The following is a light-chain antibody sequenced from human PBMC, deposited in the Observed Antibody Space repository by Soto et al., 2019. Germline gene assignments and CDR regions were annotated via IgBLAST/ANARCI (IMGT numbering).Light chain of an antibody. CDR3: QSYDSSLSGSIV. J-gene: IGLJ1*01. CDR1: SSNIGAGYD. CDR2: GNS. Sequence: QSVLTQPPSVSGAPGQRVTISCTGSSSNIGAGYDVHWYRQLPGTAPKLLIYGNSNRPSGVPDRFSGSKSGTSASLAITGLQAEDEADYYCQSYDSSLSGSIVFGTGTKVTVL. V-gene: IGLV1-40*01.